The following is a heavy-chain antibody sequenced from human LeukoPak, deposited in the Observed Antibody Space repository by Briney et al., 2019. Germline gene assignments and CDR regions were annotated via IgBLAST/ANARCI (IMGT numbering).Heavy chain of an antibody. D-gene: IGHD2-15*01. CDR1: GFIFSSYS. V-gene: IGHV3-23*01. CDR3: ANRSYHFDI. CDR2: ISKNGGTT. J-gene: IGHJ3*02. Sequence: PGGSLRLSCAASGFIFSSYSMSWVRQAPGKGLEWVSVISKNGGTTYYADSMKGRFTISRDNSKNTLYLQMNSLRAEDTAVYYCANRSYHFDIWGQGTMVTVSS.